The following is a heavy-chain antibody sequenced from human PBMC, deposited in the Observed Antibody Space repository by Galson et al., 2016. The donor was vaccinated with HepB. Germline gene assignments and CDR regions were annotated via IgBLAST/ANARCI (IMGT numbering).Heavy chain of an antibody. CDR2: IYTSGST. J-gene: IGHJ3*02. D-gene: IGHD3-22*01. Sequence: SETLSLTCTVSGGSISSYYWSWIRPPAGKGLEWIGRIYTSGSTNSNPSLKSRVTMSVDTSKNQLSPKLSSVTAADTAVYYCARAPGGYYDDDAFDIWGQGTMVTVSS. CDR3: ARAPGGYYDDDAFDI. CDR1: GGSISSYY. V-gene: IGHV4-4*07.